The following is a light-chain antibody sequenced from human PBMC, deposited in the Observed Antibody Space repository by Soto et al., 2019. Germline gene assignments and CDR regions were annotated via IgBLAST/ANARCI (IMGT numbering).Light chain of an antibody. CDR1: QSVTKY. J-gene: IGKJ3*01. V-gene: IGKV3-11*01. CDR3: QQSYSTPFT. Sequence: EVVLTQSPATLSLSPGERATLSCRASQSVTKYLAWYQQKPGQALRLLIYDVSKRATGIPARFSGSGSETDFTLTISSLEPGDFATYYCQQSYSTPFTFGPGTKVDIK. CDR2: DVS.